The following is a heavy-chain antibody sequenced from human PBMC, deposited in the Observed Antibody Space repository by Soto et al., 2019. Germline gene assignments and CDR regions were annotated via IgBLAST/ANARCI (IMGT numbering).Heavy chain of an antibody. V-gene: IGHV3-21*01. Sequence: PGGSLRLSCAASGFTFSSYSMNWVRQAPGKGLEWVSSISSSSSYIYYADAVKGRFTISRDNAKNSLYLQMNSLRAEDTAVYYCARDGEVIVVVPAAGNYGMDVWGQGTTVTVSS. CDR2: ISSSSSYI. D-gene: IGHD2-2*01. CDR3: ARDGEVIVVVPAAGNYGMDV. J-gene: IGHJ6*02. CDR1: GFTFSSYS.